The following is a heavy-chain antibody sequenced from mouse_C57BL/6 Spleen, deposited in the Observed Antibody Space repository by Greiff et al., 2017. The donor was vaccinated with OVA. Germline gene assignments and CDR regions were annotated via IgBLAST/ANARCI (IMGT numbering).Heavy chain of an antibody. CDR1: GYSITSGYY. CDR3: ARDDGYSLYAMDY. J-gene: IGHJ4*01. CDR2: ISYDGSN. Sequence: EVKLMESGPGLVKPSQSLSLTCSVTGYSITSGYYWNWIRQFPGNKLEWMGYISYDGSNNYNPSLKNRISITRDTSKNQFFLKLNSVTTEDTATYYCARDDGYSLYAMDYWGQGTSVTVSS. D-gene: IGHD2-3*01. V-gene: IGHV3-6*01.